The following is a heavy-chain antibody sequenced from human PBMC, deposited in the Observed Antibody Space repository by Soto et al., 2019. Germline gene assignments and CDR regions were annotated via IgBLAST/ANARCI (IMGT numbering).Heavy chain of an antibody. CDR2: MSGSSSTT. CDR1: GLTFSNYA. CDR3: ARESEDLTSNFDY. Sequence: GGSLRLSCATSGLTFSNYAMSWVRQAPGGGLEWVSSMSGSSSTTYYADSVRGRFTISRDRSKNTLYLQMSSLRAEDTALYYCARESEDLTSNFDYWGQGTLVTVSS. V-gene: IGHV3-23*01. J-gene: IGHJ4*02.